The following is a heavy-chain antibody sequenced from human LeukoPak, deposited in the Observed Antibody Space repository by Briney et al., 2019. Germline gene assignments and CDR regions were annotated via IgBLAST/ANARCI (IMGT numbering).Heavy chain of an antibody. Sequence: SETLSLTCTVSGGSISSGGYYWSWIRQPPGKGLEWIVYIYHSGSTYYNPSLKSRVTISVDRSKNQFSLKLSSVTAADTAVYYCARDTYYDSSGYYNYWGQGTLVTVSS. V-gene: IGHV4-30-2*01. CDR1: GGSISSGGYY. CDR2: IYHSGST. J-gene: IGHJ4*02. D-gene: IGHD3-22*01. CDR3: ARDTYYDSSGYYNY.